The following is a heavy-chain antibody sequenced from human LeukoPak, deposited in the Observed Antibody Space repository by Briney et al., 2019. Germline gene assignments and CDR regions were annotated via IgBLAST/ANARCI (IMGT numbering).Heavy chain of an antibody. Sequence: SETLSLTCTVSGGSISSYYWSWIRQPPGKGLEWIGYISYSGSTNYNPSLKSRVTISVDTSKNQFSLKLSSVTAADTAVYYCARSRAKYSSGWYVDYWGQGTLVTVSS. J-gene: IGHJ4*02. CDR3: ARSRAKYSSGWYVDY. CDR2: ISYSGST. V-gene: IGHV4-59*08. D-gene: IGHD6-19*01. CDR1: GGSISSYY.